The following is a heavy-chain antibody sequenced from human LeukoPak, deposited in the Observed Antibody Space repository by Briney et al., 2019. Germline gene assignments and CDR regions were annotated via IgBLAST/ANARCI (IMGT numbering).Heavy chain of an antibody. CDR2: ISSTGGTT. J-gene: IGHJ3*02. CDR1: GLTFSNYG. CDR3: ARGLGVGAFDI. Sequence: GGSLRLSCVASGLTFSNYGISWVRQAPGKGLEWVSAISSTGGTTYYADSVKGRFTISRDNSKNTLYLQMNSLRAEDTAVYYCARGLGVGAFDIWGQGTMVTVSS. D-gene: IGHD1-26*01. V-gene: IGHV3-23*01.